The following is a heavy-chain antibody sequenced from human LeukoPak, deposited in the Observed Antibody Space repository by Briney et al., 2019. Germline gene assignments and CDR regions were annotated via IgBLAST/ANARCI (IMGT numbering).Heavy chain of an antibody. V-gene: IGHV3-13*01. Sequence: GGSLRPSCAASGFTFSSYDMHWVRQATGKGLEWVSAIGAAGDTYYPGSVKGRFTISRENAKNSLYFQMNSLRAGDTAVYYCARGVGGWFDPWGQGTLVTVSS. J-gene: IGHJ5*02. CDR3: ARGVGGWFDP. CDR2: IGAAGDT. CDR1: GFTFSSYD.